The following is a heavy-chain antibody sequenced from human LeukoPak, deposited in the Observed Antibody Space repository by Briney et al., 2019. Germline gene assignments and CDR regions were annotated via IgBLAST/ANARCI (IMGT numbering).Heavy chain of an antibody. J-gene: IGHJ4*02. CDR1: DGSISNYY. CDR2: IYTSGST. V-gene: IGHV4-4*09. Sequence: SETLSFTCTVSDGSISNYYWSWIRQPPGKGLEWIGYIYTSGSTNYNPSLKSRVTISVDTSKNQFSLKLSSVTAADTAVYYCARAPYCSGGSCYSGGLYWGQGTLVTVSS. CDR3: ARAPYCSGGSCYSGGLY. D-gene: IGHD2-15*01.